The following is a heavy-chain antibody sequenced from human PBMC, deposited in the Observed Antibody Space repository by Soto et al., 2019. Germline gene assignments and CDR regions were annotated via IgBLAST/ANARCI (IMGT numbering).Heavy chain of an antibody. V-gene: IGHV3-23*01. J-gene: IGHJ4*02. Sequence: GGSLRLSCAVSGFTFRSSAVTWVRQAPGKGLEWVSCISGKDESTQYADSVRGRFTISRDNSKSALYLQMNSLRAEDTALYYCVKGDYDPCYPPFDYWGKETLVTVSS. CDR1: GFTFRSSA. D-gene: IGHD3-22*01. CDR3: VKGDYDPCYPPFDY. CDR2: ISGKDEST.